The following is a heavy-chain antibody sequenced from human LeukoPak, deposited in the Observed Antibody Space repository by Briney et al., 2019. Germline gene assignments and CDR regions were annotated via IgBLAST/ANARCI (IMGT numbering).Heavy chain of an antibody. J-gene: IGHJ5*02. Sequence: PGGSLRLSCTASGFTFGDYAMSWFRQAPGKGLEWVGFIRSKAYGGTTEYAASVKGRFTISRDDSKSIAYLQMNSLKTEDTAVYYCTSIASDIVVVPAAPRSWPWGQGTLVTVSS. CDR1: GFTFGDYA. V-gene: IGHV3-49*03. CDR2: IRSKAYGGTT. CDR3: TSIASDIVVVPAAPRSWP. D-gene: IGHD2-2*01.